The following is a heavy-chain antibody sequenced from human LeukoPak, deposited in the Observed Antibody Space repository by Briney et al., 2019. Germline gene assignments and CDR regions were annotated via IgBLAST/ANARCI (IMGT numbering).Heavy chain of an antibody. V-gene: IGHV1-46*01. CDR2: INPSGGST. D-gene: IGHD3-10*01. CDR3: ARSPTNDEPAEFLWFAEYTYYFDS. CDR1: GYTFTSYY. Sequence: ASVKVSCKASGYTFTSYYMHWVRQAPGQGLEWMGIINPSGGSTSYAQKFQGRVTITADESTSTAYMELSSLRSEDTAVYFCARSPTNDEPAEFLWFAEYTYYFDSWGQGTLVTVSS. J-gene: IGHJ4*02.